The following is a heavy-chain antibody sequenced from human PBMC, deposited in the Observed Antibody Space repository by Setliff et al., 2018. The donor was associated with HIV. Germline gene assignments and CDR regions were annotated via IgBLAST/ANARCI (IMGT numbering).Heavy chain of an antibody. J-gene: IGHJ5*02. CDR2: IYYTGST. CDR1: GGSISSGGYY. V-gene: IGHV4-61*10. D-gene: IGHD6-19*01. CDR3: ARDVERYSSHSGSGP. Sequence: SETLSLTCTVSGGSISSGGYYWSWIRQPAGKGLEWIGRIYYTGSTTYNPPLKSRVTMSGDTSKNKVSLKLRSVSAADTAVYYCARDVERYSSHSGSGPWGQGTLVTVSS.